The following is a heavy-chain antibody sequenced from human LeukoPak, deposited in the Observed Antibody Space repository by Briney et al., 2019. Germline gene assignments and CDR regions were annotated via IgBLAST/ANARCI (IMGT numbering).Heavy chain of an antibody. CDR2: IKSKSDGGTI. CDR1: GFTFVKTW. J-gene: IGHJ4*02. D-gene: IGHD2-15*01. CDR3: TSERYCSGASCFYY. V-gene: IGHV3-15*01. Sequence: GGSLRLSCADSGFTFVKTWMTWVRQAPGQGLEWVGRIKSKSDGGTIDYAAPVKGRFIISRDDPKSTLYLQMNSLKIEDTAVYYCTSERYCSGASCFYYWGQGTLVTVSS.